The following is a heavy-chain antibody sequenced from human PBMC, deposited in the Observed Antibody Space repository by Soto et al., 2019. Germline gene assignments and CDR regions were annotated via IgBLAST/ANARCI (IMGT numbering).Heavy chain of an antibody. CDR2: ISPRTGGT. CDR1: GYTFTNYY. CDR3: ARDPGIETITDRYVNF. D-gene: IGHD1-20*01. V-gene: IGHV1-2*02. J-gene: IGHJ2*01. Sequence: ASVKVSCKDSGYTFTNYYLHWVRQAPGQGLEWKGWISPRTGGTKYAQTFQGRVTLTRDTSITTAYMELSSLRSDYTAVYYCARDPGIETITDRYVNFLGRGTLVTV.